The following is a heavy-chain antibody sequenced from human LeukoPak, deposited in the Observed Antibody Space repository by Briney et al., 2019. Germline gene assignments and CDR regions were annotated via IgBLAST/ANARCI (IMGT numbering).Heavy chain of an antibody. J-gene: IGHJ2*01. V-gene: IGHV1-69*13. CDR2: IIPIFGTA. Sequence: SVKVSCTASGGTFSSYAISWVRQAPGQGLEWMGGIIPIFGTANYAQKFQGRVTITADESTSTAYMELSSLRSEDTAVYYCARDQNGDYAPHWYFDLWGRGTLVTVSS. D-gene: IGHD4-17*01. CDR3: ARDQNGDYAPHWYFDL. CDR1: GGTFSSYA.